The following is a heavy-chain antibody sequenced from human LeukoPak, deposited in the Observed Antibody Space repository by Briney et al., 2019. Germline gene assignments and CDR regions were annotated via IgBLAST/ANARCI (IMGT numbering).Heavy chain of an antibody. Sequence: SETLSLTCTVSGYSISSGYYWGWIRQPPGKGLEWIGSIYHSGSTYYNPSLKSRVTISVDTSKNHFSLKLSSVTAADTAVYYCANWGDGYSSGTFGYWGQGTLVTVSS. J-gene: IGHJ4*02. CDR3: ANWGDGYSSGTFGY. CDR1: GYSISSGYY. D-gene: IGHD5-24*01. V-gene: IGHV4-38-2*02. CDR2: IYHSGST.